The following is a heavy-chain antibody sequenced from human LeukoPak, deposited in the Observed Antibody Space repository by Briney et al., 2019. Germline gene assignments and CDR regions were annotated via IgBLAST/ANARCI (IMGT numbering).Heavy chain of an antibody. J-gene: IGHJ4*02. CDR1: GGSISSYY. Sequence: PSETLSLTCTVSGGSISSYYWSWIRQPPGKGLEWIGYIYYSGSTNYNPSLKSRVTISVDTSKNQFSLKLSSVTAADTAVYNCARVGGSSGWSAFDYWGQGTLVTVSS. CDR2: IYYSGST. D-gene: IGHD6-19*01. V-gene: IGHV4-59*01. CDR3: ARVGGSSGWSAFDY.